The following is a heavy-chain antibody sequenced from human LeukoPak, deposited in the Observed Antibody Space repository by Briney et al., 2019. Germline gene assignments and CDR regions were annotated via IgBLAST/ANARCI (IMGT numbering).Heavy chain of an antibody. CDR3: ARPRDYSSSSNFDY. CDR1: GGTFSSYA. V-gene: IGHV1-69*04. CDR2: IIPILGIA. Sequence: SVKVSCKASGGTFSSYAISWVRQAPGQGLEWMGRIIPILGIANYAQKFQGRVTITADESTSTAYMELSSLRSEDTAVYYCARPRDYSSSSNFDYWGQGTLVTVSS. D-gene: IGHD6-6*01. J-gene: IGHJ4*02.